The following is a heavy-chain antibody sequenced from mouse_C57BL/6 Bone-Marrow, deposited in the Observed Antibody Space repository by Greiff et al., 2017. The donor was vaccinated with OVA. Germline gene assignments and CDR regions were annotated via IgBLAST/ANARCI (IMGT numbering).Heavy chain of an antibody. CDR3: VRHLITTVDYAMDY. D-gene: IGHD1-1*01. CDR1: GFSFNTYA. V-gene: IGHV10-1*01. Sequence: EVQLVESGGGLVQPKGSLKLSCAASGFSFNTYAMNWVRQAPGKGLAWVARIRSKSNNYATYYADSVKDRFTISRDDSESMLYLQMNNLKTEDTAMYYCVRHLITTVDYAMDYWGQGTSVTVSS. J-gene: IGHJ4*01. CDR2: IRSKSNNYAT.